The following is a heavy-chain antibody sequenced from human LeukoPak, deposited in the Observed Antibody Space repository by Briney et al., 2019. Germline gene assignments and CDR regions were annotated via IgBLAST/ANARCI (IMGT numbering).Heavy chain of an antibody. D-gene: IGHD6-19*01. CDR2: IWYDGSNK. V-gene: IGHV3-33*01. CDR3: ARDRVTGQWLVTGAFDI. J-gene: IGHJ3*02. Sequence: SGGSLRLSCAASGFTFSSYGMHWVRQAPGKGLEWVAVIWYDGSNKYYADSVKGRFTISRDNSKNTLYLQMNSLRAEDTAVYYCARDRVTGQWLVTGAFDIWGQGTMVTVSS. CDR1: GFTFSSYG.